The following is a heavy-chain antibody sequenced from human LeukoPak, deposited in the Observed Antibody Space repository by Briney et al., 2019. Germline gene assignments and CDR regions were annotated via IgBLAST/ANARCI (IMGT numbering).Heavy chain of an antibody. V-gene: IGHV3-23*01. CDR1: GITFGGFA. Sequence: GGSLRLSCAASGITFGGFAMSWVRRTPGKGLEWVSGISGSGDNTLYADSVKGRFTISRDNSKNTLYLEMNSLRAEDTAIYYCAKMKGHPLPKYYMDVWGQGTTVTVSS. D-gene: IGHD1-26*01. J-gene: IGHJ6*01. CDR3: AKMKGHPLPKYYMDV. CDR2: ISGSGDNT.